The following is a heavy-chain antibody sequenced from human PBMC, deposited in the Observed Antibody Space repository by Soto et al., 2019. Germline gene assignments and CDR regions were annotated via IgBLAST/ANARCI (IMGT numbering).Heavy chain of an antibody. CDR1: GGTFSSYT. Sequence: QVQLVQSGAEVKKPGSSVKVSCKASGGTFSSYTISWVRQAPGQGLEWMGRIIPILGIANYAQKFQGRVTITADKSTGTAYVEVRSLGSEDTAVYYCARKGYYDTRGWGQGTLVTVSS. D-gene: IGHD3-22*01. J-gene: IGHJ4*02. V-gene: IGHV1-69*02. CDR3: ARKGYYDTRG. CDR2: IIPILGIA.